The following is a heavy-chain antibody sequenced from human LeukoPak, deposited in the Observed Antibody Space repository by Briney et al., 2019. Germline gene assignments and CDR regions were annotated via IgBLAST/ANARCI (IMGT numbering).Heavy chain of an antibody. CDR2: INHSGST. J-gene: IGHJ3*02. V-gene: IGHV4-34*01. CDR1: VGSFSGYH. D-gene: IGHD6-19*01. Sequence: SETLSLTCAVYVGSFSGYHWTWIRQSPGKGLEWIGEINHSGSTNYNPSLKSRVTISVDTSKNQFSLKLSSVTAADTAVYYCARLPRWQWLVRMDAFDIWGQGTMVTVSS. CDR3: ARLPRWQWLVRMDAFDI.